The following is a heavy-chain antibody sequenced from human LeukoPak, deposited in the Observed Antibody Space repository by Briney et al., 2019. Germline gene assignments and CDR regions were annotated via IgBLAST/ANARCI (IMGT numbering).Heavy chain of an antibody. CDR3: ARAQQTDFGVGAMDV. V-gene: IGHV3-66*01. CDR2: IYSGGAT. CDR1: EFNVSNSF. D-gene: IGHD4-17*01. J-gene: IGHJ6*02. Sequence: GGSLRLSCTASEFNVSNSFIHWVRQAPGKGLEWVSVIYSGGATYFTDSVKGRFSISRDIFKNTVYLQMNSLRVDDTAVFYCARAQQTDFGVGAMDVWGQGTPVTVSS.